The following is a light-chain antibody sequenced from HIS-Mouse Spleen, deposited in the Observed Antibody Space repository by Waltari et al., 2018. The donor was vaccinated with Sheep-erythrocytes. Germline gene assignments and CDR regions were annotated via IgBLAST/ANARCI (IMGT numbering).Light chain of an antibody. Sequence: SYELTQPPSVSVSPGQTASITCSGDKLGDKYAYWYQQKPGQSPVLVVYDDSDRPSEIPERFSGSNSGNTATLTISRVEAGDEADYYCQVWKVFGGGTKLTVL. J-gene: IGLJ2*01. CDR2: DDS. CDR3: QVWKV. V-gene: IGLV3-1*01. CDR1: KLGDKY.